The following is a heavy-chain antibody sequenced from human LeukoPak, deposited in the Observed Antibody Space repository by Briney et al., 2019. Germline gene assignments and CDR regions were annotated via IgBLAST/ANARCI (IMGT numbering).Heavy chain of an antibody. D-gene: IGHD1-26*01. V-gene: IGHV4-34*01. J-gene: IGHJ5*02. Sequence: SETLSLTCAVYGGSFSGYYWSWIRQPPGKGLEWIGEINHSGSTYYNPSLKSRVTISVDTSKNQFSLKLSSVTAADTAVYYCARQGSGSYYRYNWFDPWGQGTLVTVSS. CDR3: ARQGSGSYYRYNWFDP. CDR1: GGSFSGYY. CDR2: INHSGST.